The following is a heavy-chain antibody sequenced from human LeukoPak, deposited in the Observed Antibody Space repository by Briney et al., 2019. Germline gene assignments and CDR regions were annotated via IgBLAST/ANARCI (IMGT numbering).Heavy chain of an antibody. Sequence: GGTLRLSCAASGFTFSSYGMSWVRQAPGKGLEWLAFIRYDGSNQYYADSVKGRFTISRDNAKNSLYLQMNSLRAEDTAVYYCAREGKGSGWQTRSFWGQGTLVTVSS. J-gene: IGHJ4*02. CDR2: IRYDGSNQ. CDR1: GFTFSSYG. V-gene: IGHV3-30*02. CDR3: AREGKGSGWQTRSF. D-gene: IGHD6-19*01.